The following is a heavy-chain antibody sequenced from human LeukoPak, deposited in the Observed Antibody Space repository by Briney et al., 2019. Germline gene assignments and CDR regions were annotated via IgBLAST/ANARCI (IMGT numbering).Heavy chain of an antibody. CDR1: GYTFSDYY. Sequence: ASVKVSCKTSGYTFSDYYIHWIRQAPGQGLEWVGWINPNSGDTDYAQKFQGRVTVTRDTSISTASMDLTRLRSDDTAVYYCARGPRGYSGYNLGYWGQGTLVTVSS. CDR2: INPNSGDT. V-gene: IGHV1-2*02. J-gene: IGHJ4*02. CDR3: ARGPRGYSGYNLGY. D-gene: IGHD5-12*01.